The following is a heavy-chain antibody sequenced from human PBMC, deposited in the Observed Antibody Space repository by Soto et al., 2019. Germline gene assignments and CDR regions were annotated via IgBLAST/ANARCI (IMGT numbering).Heavy chain of an antibody. CDR1: GGSISSYY. J-gene: IGHJ6*02. CDR3: ARGPYIVGATIHYYGMDV. CDR2: IYYSGST. Sequence: PSETLSLTCTVSGGSISSYYWSWIRQPPGKGLEWIGYIYYSGSTNYNPSLKSRVTISVDTSKNQFSLKLSSVTAADTAVYYCARGPYIVGATIHYYGMDVWGQGTTVTVSS. D-gene: IGHD1-26*01. V-gene: IGHV4-59*01.